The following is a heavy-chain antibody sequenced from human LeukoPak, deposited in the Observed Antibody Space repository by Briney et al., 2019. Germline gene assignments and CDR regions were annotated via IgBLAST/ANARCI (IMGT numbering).Heavy chain of an antibody. V-gene: IGHV6-1*01. CDR1: GDSVSSNSAA. D-gene: IGHD6-13*01. CDR2: AYYRSNWYN. J-gene: IGHJ6*02. Sequence: SQTLSLTCAISGDSVSSNSAAWNWIRQSPSRGLEWLGRAYYRSNWYNEYALSLESRMTINADTSENRISLHLNSLTPEDTAVYFCARDPTSRAAPVSYVMDVWGQGTTVSVAS. CDR3: ARDPTSRAAPVSYVMDV.